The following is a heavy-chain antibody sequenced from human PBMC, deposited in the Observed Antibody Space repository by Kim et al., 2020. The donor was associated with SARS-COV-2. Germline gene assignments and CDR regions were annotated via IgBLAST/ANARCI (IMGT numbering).Heavy chain of an antibody. Sequence: GGYLRLSCAGSGFIFSNYEIHWVRQAPGKGLEWVGYITESGSTIFYAESLKGRFTISRDNANNSVYLQMNNLRAEDSGVYYCARDPGDYIGYYYGMDVWGQGTAVTDSS. CDR2: ITESGSTI. D-gene: IGHD4-17*01. CDR1: GFIFSNYE. CDR3: ARDPGDYIGYYYGMDV. J-gene: IGHJ6*01. V-gene: IGHV3-48*03.